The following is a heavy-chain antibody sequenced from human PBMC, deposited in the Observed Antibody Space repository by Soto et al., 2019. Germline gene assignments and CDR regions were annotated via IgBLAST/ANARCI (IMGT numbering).Heavy chain of an antibody. V-gene: IGHV4-30-4*01. Sequence: QVQLQESGPGLVKPSQTLSLTCTVSGGPISSGDYYWSWIRQPPGKGLEWIGYISYNGNTYYNPSLKSRVTISLDRSKNQFSLILSSVTAADTAVYYCARDRIRGVEDYWGQGTLVTVSS. D-gene: IGHD3-10*01. CDR2: ISYNGNT. CDR1: GGPISSGDYY. CDR3: ARDRIRGVEDY. J-gene: IGHJ4*02.